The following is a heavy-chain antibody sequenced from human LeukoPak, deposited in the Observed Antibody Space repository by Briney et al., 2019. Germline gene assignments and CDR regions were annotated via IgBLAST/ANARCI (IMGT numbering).Heavy chain of an antibody. J-gene: IGHJ4*02. CDR2: ITSSSSTI. Sequence: GGSLRLSCAASGFTFSSYDMNWVRQAPGKGREWVSYITSSSSTIYYADSVKGRFTVSRDNAKNSLYLQMNSLRVEDTAVYYCASPAYCGGDCYGWGQGTLVTVSS. CDR3: ASPAYCGGDCYG. D-gene: IGHD2-21*01. CDR1: GFTFSSYD. V-gene: IGHV3-48*01.